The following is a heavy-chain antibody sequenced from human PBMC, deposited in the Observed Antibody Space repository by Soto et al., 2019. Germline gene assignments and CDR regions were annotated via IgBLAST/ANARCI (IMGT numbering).Heavy chain of an antibody. CDR2: IWYDGNNK. V-gene: IGHV3-33*01. CDR3: ARGLHSLFDY. J-gene: IGHJ4*02. Sequence: PGGALRLSCSASGFTFSNYGMHWARQAPGTGLEWVAVIWYDGNNKYYGESVKGRFTISRDKSNNNLYVQMTSLRPEDTAVYYCARGLHSLFDYWGQGTMVTVSS. CDR1: GFTFSNYG. D-gene: IGHD2-21*01.